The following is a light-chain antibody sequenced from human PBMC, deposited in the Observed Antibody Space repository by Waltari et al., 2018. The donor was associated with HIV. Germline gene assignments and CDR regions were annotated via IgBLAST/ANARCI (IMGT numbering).Light chain of an antibody. V-gene: IGKV1-39*01. CDR3: QQSSSALWT. CDR1: QTLGTY. Sequence: DIQMTQSPSSLSASVGDRVTIPCRSSQTLGTYLNWYQQRPGKAPNRLIHTASGLQSGVPSRFRGSGSGTDFTLTISSLQPEDFATYYCQQSSSALWTFGQGTKVEIK. CDR2: TAS. J-gene: IGKJ1*01.